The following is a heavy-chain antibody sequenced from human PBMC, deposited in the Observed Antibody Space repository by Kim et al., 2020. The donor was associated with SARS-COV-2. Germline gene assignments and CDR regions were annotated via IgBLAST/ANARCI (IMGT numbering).Heavy chain of an antibody. CDR2: IYPGDSDT. Sequence: GESLKISCKGSGYSFTSYWIGWVRQMPGKGLEWMGIIYPGDSDTRYSPSFQGQVTISADKSISTAYLQWSSLKASDTAMYYCARRSTKYYYDSSGYYSLDYWGQGTLVTVSS. J-gene: IGHJ4*02. D-gene: IGHD3-22*01. CDR3: ARRSTKYYYDSSGYYSLDY. CDR1: GYSFTSYW. V-gene: IGHV5-51*01.